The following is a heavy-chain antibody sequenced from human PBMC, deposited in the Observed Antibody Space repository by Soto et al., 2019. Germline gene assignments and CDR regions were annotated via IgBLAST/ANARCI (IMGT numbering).Heavy chain of an antibody. CDR1: GFTFSSYA. D-gene: IGHD3-10*01. Sequence: GGSLRLSCAASGFTFSSYAMSWVRQAPGKGLEWVSIISASGGTTYYADSVKGRFTISRDNSKNTLYLQMNSLRAEDTAVYYCAKSSHYHGSGSYFPFDYWGQGTLVTVSS. V-gene: IGHV3-23*01. CDR2: ISASGGTT. CDR3: AKSSHYHGSGSYFPFDY. J-gene: IGHJ4*02.